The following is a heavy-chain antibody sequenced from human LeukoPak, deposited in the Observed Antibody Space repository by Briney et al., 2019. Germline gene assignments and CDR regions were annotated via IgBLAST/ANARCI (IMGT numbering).Heavy chain of an antibody. CDR2: IKQDGSQR. CDR3: ARRGGSSSRRSPIDY. D-gene: IGHD6-6*01. CDR1: XXTFSDYW. Sequence: SXXASXXTFSDYWMTWVRQAPGKGPEWVANIKQDGSQRYYVDSVRGRVTISRDNAKNSLFLQMNGLRAEDTAVYYCARRGGSSSRRSPIDYWGQGTLVTVSS. J-gene: IGHJ4*02. V-gene: IGHV3-7*01.